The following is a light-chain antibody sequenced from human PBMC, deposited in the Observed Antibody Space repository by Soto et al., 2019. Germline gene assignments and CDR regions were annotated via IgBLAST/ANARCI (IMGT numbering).Light chain of an antibody. V-gene: IGLV1-44*01. CDR2: VND. CDR3: AAWDGSLSGHV. J-gene: IGLJ7*01. CDR1: TSNIGENT. Sequence: QSVLTHPPSVSGTLGQGVTISCSGSTSNIGENTVGWFQQLPGTAPKVLIYVNDKRPSGVPDRFSGSKSGTSAYLAISGLQSEDEADYYCAAWDGSLSGHVFGAGTQLTVL.